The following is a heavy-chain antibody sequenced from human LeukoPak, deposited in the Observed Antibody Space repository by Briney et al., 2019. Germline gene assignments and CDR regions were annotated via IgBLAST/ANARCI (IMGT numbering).Heavy chain of an antibody. J-gene: IGHJ4*02. CDR1: GYSFNSYW. V-gene: IGHV5-51*01. CDR3: AREGRSSSPMDY. D-gene: IGHD6-6*01. Sequence: GESLKISCKGSGYSFNSYWIGWVRLMPGKGLEWMGIIYPGDSDTRYSPSFQGQVTISADKSLSTAYLQWGSLKASDTAMYYCAREGRSSSPMDYWGQGTLVTVSS. CDR2: IYPGDSDT.